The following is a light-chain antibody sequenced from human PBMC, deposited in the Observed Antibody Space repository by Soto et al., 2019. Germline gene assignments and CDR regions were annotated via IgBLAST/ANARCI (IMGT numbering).Light chain of an antibody. V-gene: IGKV1-39*01. Sequence: DIQMTQFLSSLSASVRDRVTITCRASQSISSYLNWYQQKPGKAPKLLIYAASNLQSGVPSRFGGSGSGTYFTLTIISLQPEDFATYYSQQSYSTPPTFGQGTKVHIQ. CDR2: AAS. J-gene: IGKJ1*01. CDR1: QSISSY. CDR3: QQSYSTPPT.